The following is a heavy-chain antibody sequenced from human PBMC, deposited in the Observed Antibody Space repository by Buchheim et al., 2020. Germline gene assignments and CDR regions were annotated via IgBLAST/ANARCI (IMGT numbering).Heavy chain of an antibody. V-gene: IGHV3-11*06. D-gene: IGHD3-16*02. CDR3: ARRLRLGELSLVGYYYYGMDV. CDR1: GFTFSDCY. CDR2: ISSSSSYT. Sequence: QVQLVESGGGLVKPGGSLRLSCAASGFTFSDCYMSWIRQAPGKGLEWVSYISSSSSYTNYADSVKGRFTISRDNAKNSLYLQMNSLRAEDTAVYYCARRLRLGELSLVGYYYYGMDVWGQGTT. J-gene: IGHJ6*02.